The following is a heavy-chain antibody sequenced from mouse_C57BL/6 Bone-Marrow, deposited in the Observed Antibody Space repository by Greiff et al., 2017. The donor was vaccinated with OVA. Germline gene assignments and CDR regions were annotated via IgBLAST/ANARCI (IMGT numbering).Heavy chain of an antibody. V-gene: IGHV1-59*01. CDR1: GYTFTSYW. CDR2: IDPSDSYT. J-gene: IGHJ1*03. CDR3: ASDYYGSRRYWYFDV. Sequence: QVQLQQPGAELVRPGTSVKLSCKASGYTFTSYWMHWVKQRPGQGLEWIGVIDPSDSYTNYNQKFKGKATLTVDTSSSTAYMKLSSRTSEDSAVYYCASDYYGSRRYWYFDVWGTGTTVTVSS. D-gene: IGHD1-1*01.